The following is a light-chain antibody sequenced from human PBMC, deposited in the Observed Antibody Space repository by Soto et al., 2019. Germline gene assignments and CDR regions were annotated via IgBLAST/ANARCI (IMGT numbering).Light chain of an antibody. J-gene: IGKJ2*01. CDR1: QGISSA. CDR3: QQFNNYSYT. Sequence: AIQLTQSPSSLSASVGDRVTITCRASQGISSALAWYQQKPGKAPKLLIYDASSLESGVPSRFSGSGSGTDFTLPISSLQPEDFATYYCQQFNNYSYTFGQGTKLEIK. CDR2: DAS. V-gene: IGKV1D-13*01.